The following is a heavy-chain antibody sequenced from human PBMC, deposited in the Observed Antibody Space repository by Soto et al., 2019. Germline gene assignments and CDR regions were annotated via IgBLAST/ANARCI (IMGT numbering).Heavy chain of an antibody. D-gene: IGHD6-13*01. Sequence: QLQLQESGPGLVKPSETLSLTCTVSGGSISSSSYYWGWIRQPPGKGLEWIGSIYYSGSTYYNPSLKSRVTISVETSKNQFSLKLSSVTAADTAVYYCARHVQQQLEDWFDPWGQGTLVTVSS. J-gene: IGHJ5*02. CDR1: GGSISSSSYY. CDR2: IYYSGST. V-gene: IGHV4-39*01. CDR3: ARHVQQQLEDWFDP.